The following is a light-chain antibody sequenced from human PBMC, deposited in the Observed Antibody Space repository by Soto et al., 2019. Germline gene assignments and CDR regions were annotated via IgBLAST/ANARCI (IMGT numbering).Light chain of an antibody. CDR1: QSLIYSNGNTY. J-gene: IGKJ1*01. CDR3: MEGLHWPRT. V-gene: IGKV2-30*01. CDR2: EVS. Sequence: DFVLTQSPLSLPVTLGQPASISCKSSQSLIYSNGNTYLTWYQQRPGRSPRRLLYEVSKRDSGVPDRFSGSGSGTDFTLKISRVEAEEVAVYYCMEGLHWPRTFGQGTKVEL.